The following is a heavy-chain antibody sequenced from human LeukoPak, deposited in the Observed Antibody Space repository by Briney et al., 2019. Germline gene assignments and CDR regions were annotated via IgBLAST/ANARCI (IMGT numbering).Heavy chain of an antibody. V-gene: IGHV1-58*02. CDR1: GFTFTSSA. CDR3: AAGDYYSFDAFDT. Sequence: GASVKVSCKASGFTFTSSAMQWVRQARGQRLEWIGWIVVGSGNTNYAQKFQERVTITRDMSTSTAYMELSSLRSEDTAVYYCAAGDYYSFDAFDTWGQGTMVTVSS. D-gene: IGHD3-22*01. CDR2: IVVGSGNT. J-gene: IGHJ3*02.